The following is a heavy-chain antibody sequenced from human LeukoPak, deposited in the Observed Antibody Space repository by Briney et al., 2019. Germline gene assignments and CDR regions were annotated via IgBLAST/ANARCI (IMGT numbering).Heavy chain of an antibody. J-gene: IGHJ4*02. D-gene: IGHD3-9*01. Sequence: ASVKVSCKTSGYTFTTYGLRWVRQAPGQGLEWMGWIYGYNGNTNYAPKFQDRVTMTTDTSTRTAYMELKNLRSDDTAVYYCALGDILTGYWAEYFVYWGQGTLVAVSS. CDR2: IYGYNGNT. CDR3: ALGDILTGYWAEYFVY. CDR1: GYTFTTYG. V-gene: IGHV1-18*01.